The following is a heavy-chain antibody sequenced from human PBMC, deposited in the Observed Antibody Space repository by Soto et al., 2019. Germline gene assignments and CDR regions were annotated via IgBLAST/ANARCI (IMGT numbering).Heavy chain of an antibody. CDR3: ATVSSTGSNWLDY. V-gene: IGHV1-24*01. J-gene: IGHJ4*02. Sequence: ASVKVSCKVSGYTLTELSMHWVRQAPGKGLEWMGGFDPEDGETIYAQKFQGRVTMTEDTSTDTAYMELSSLRSEDAAVYYCATVSSTGSNWLDYWGQGTLVTVSS. CDR2: FDPEDGET. CDR1: GYTLTELS. D-gene: IGHD4-4*01.